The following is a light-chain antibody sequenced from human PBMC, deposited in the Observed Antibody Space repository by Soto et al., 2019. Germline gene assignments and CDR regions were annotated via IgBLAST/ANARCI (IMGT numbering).Light chain of an antibody. Sequence: EIVMTQSPATLSVSPGERATLSCRASQSVNSNLAWYQQKPGQAPRLLIYGASTRATGIPARFSGSGSGTEFPLTISSLQSEDFAVYYCQHYNNWPPWTFGQGTKVEIK. J-gene: IGKJ1*01. V-gene: IGKV3-15*01. CDR3: QHYNNWPPWT. CDR1: QSVNSN. CDR2: GAS.